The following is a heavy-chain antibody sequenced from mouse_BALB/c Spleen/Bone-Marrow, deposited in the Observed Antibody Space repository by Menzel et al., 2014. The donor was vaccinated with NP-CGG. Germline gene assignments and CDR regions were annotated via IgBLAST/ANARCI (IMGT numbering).Heavy chain of an antibody. Sequence: QVHVKQSGAELVRPGSSVKVSCKASGYVFSTYWMNWVKQRPGQGLERIGQIYPGDGDTNYNGKFKDKVILTADKPSSTAYMQLSSLTSEDSAVYFCARSGKGAMDYWGQGTSVTVSS. V-gene: IGHV1-80*01. D-gene: IGHD2-1*01. J-gene: IGHJ4*01. CDR3: ARSGKGAMDY. CDR1: GYVFSTYW. CDR2: IYPGDGDT.